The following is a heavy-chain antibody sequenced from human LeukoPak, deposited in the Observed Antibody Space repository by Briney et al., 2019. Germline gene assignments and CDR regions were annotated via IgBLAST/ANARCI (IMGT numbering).Heavy chain of an antibody. CDR3: ARGGYGGKRYFQH. V-gene: IGHV4-59*01. CDR1: GGSISSYY. CDR2: IYYSGST. Sequence: SETLSLTCTVSGGSISSYYWSWIRQPPGKGLEWIGYIYYSGSTNYNPSLKSRVTISVDTSKNQFSLKLGSVTAADTAAYYCARGGYGGKRYFQHWGQGTLVTVSS. D-gene: IGHD4-23*01. J-gene: IGHJ1*01.